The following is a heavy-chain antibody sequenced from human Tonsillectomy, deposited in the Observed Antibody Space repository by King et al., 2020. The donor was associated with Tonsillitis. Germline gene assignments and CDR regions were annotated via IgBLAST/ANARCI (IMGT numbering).Heavy chain of an antibody. Sequence: VQLQESGPGLVKPSETLSLTCTVSGGSISTYYWSWIRQPPGKGLEWIGYISNSGNTNYNPSLKSRVTISADTSKNQFPLKLSSVTAADTAVYYCARHGAYFDYWGQGTLVTVSP. CDR3: ARHGAYFDY. V-gene: IGHV4-59*08. J-gene: IGHJ4*02. CDR1: GGSISTYY. D-gene: IGHD3-16*01. CDR2: ISNSGNT.